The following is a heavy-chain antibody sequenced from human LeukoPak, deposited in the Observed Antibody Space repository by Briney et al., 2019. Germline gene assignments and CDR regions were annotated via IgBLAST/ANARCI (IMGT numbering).Heavy chain of an antibody. CDR2: IYHSGST. D-gene: IGHD3-22*01. CDR1: GGSISSGSYY. V-gene: IGHV4-39*07. Sequence: SETLSLTCTVSGGSISSGSYYWSWIRQPPGKGLEWIGSIYHSGSTYYNPSLKSRVTISVDTSKNQFSLKLSSVTAADTAVYYCARDPTLIVVVIPGWYFDLWGRGTLVTVSS. J-gene: IGHJ2*01. CDR3: ARDPTLIVVVIPGWYFDL.